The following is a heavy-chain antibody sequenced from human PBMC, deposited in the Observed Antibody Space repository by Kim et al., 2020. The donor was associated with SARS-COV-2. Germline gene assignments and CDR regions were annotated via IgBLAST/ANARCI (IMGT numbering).Heavy chain of an antibody. Sequence: GGSLRLSCAASGFTFSSYAMSWVRQAPGKGLEWVSAISGSGGSTYYADSVKGRFPISRDNSKNTLYLQMNSLRAEDTAVYYCAQPGLTGYYDSSDQTLGVNGMDGWGQGTTVTVSS. V-gene: IGHV3-23*01. CDR1: GFTFSSYA. J-gene: IGHJ6*02. CDR3: AQPGLTGYYDSSDQTLGVNGMDG. CDR2: ISGSGGST. D-gene: IGHD3-22*01.